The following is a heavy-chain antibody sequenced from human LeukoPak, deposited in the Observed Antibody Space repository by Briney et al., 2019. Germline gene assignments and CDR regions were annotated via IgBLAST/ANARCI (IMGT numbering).Heavy chain of an antibody. J-gene: IGHJ4*02. CDR1: GGSISSYY. Sequence: SETLSLTCTVSGGSISSYYWSWIRQPPGKGLEWIGYIYYSGSTNYNPSLKSRVTISVDTSKNQFSLKLSSVTAADTAVYYCARDSRYYYGSGLSNWGQGTLVTVSS. CDR3: ARDSRYYYGSGLSN. D-gene: IGHD3-10*01. CDR2: IYYSGST. V-gene: IGHV4-59*12.